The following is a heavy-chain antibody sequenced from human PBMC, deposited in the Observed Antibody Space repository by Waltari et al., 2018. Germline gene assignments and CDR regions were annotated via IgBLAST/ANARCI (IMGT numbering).Heavy chain of an antibody. J-gene: IGHJ4*02. CDR1: GGTFSSSP. Sequence: QVQLVQSGAEVKKPGSSVKVSCKASGGTFSSSPISWVRPAPGQGLEWMGRIIPILGIANYAQKFQGRVTITADKSTSTAYMELSSLRSEDTAVYYCAREEVTYDFWSGYYFDYWGQGTLVTVSS. CDR3: AREEVTYDFWSGYYFDY. CDR2: IIPILGIA. D-gene: IGHD3-3*01. V-gene: IGHV1-69*09.